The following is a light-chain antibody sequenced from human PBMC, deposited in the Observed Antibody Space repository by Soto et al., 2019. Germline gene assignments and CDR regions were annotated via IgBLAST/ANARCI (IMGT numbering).Light chain of an antibody. J-gene: IGKJ3*01. CDR2: KAS. Sequence: IQMTQSPSTLSASVGDRVTITCRASQSIRSWLAWYQQKPGEAPKLLIYKASNLQSGVPSRFSGSGSGTEFTLTISSLQPDDFATYYCQQSDIYPFTFGPGTTVDIK. CDR1: QSIRSW. CDR3: QQSDIYPFT. V-gene: IGKV1-5*03.